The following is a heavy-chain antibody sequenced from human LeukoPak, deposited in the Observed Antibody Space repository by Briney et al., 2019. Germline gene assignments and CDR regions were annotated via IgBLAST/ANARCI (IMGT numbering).Heavy chain of an antibody. D-gene: IGHD3-10*01. CDR1: GYTFTSYY. J-gene: IGHJ6*03. CDR2: INPSGGST. V-gene: IGHV1-46*01. Sequence: GASVKVSCKASGYTFTSYYMHWVRQAPGQGLEWMGIINPSGGSTGYAQKFQGRVTMTRDMSTSTVYMELSSLRSEDTAVYYCARSNYYGSGGPRGGYYYMDVWGKGTTVTVSS. CDR3: ARSNYYGSGGPRGGYYYMDV.